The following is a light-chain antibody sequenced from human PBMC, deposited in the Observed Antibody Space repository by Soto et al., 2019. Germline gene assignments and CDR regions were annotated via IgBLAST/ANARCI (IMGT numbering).Light chain of an antibody. CDR3: QQYGPSPPYT. Sequence: EIVLTQSPGTLSLSPGKSTTLSCRASRSFSSSYLAWYQQKPGQAPRLLIYAASSRATGIPDRFRGSGSATDFTLTISRLEPEDSAVYYCQQYGPSPPYTFGQGTKLEIK. V-gene: IGKV3-20*01. CDR2: AAS. CDR1: RSFSSSY. J-gene: IGKJ2*01.